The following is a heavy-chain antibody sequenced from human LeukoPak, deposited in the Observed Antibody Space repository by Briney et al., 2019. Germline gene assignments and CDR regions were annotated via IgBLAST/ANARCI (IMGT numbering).Heavy chain of an antibody. J-gene: IGHJ4*02. CDR2: ISYDGSNK. CDR3: ARPFPIEG. Sequence: PGRSLRLSCAASGFTFSSYAMHWVRQAPGKGLEWVAVISYDGSNKYYADSVKGRFTISRDNSKNTLYLQMNSLRAEDTAVYYCARPFPIEGWGQGTLVTVSS. V-gene: IGHV3-30-3*01. D-gene: IGHD2-15*01. CDR1: GFTFSSYA.